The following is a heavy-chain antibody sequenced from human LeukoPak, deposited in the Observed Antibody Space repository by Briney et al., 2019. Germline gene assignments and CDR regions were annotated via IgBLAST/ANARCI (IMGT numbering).Heavy chain of an antibody. V-gene: IGHV3-21*01. J-gene: IGHJ5*02. CDR1: GFSVSGYW. Sequence: GGSLRLSCAVSGFSVSGYWMTWVRQAPGKGLEWVSSISSSSSYIYYADSVKGRFTISRDNAKNSLYLQMNSLRAEDTAVYYCARDLGYCSSTSCYLGVWFDPWGQGTLVTVSS. D-gene: IGHD2-2*01. CDR3: ARDLGYCSSTSCYLGVWFDP. CDR2: ISSSSSYI.